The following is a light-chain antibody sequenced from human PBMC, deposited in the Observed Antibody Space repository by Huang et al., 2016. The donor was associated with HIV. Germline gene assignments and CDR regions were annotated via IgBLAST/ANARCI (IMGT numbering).Light chain of an antibody. CDR3: QQSQNTPWT. Sequence: DIQMTQSPSSLSASIGDRVTMTCRASHNININLNWYQQKPGKAPKLLICVATYLASDVPSRFSGSGSGTHFTLTIDGLQPEDLATYFCQQSQNTPWTFGQGSRLEIK. CDR1: HNININ. CDR2: VAT. V-gene: IGKV1-39*01. J-gene: IGKJ1*01.